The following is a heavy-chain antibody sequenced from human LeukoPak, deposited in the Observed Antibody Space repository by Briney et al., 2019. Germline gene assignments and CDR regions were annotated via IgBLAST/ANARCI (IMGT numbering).Heavy chain of an antibody. Sequence: GGSLRLSCAASGFTFSTYAMTWIRQAPGKGLEWVSAVRGSGTDTYYADSVKGRFTISRDNSKNTLYLQMNSLRAEDTAIYYCAKTSRRDSAYDSPFDYWGQGTLVTVSS. V-gene: IGHV3-23*01. CDR1: GFTFSTYA. J-gene: IGHJ4*02. CDR3: AKTSRRDSAYDSPFDY. D-gene: IGHD5-12*01. CDR2: VRGSGTDT.